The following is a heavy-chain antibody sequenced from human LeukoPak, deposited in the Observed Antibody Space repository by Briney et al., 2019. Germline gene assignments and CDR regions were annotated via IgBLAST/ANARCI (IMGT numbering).Heavy chain of an antibody. CDR2: IYYSGST. V-gene: IGHV4-59*12. CDR3: ARNWNYGNFDY. CDR1: GDSISNYY. J-gene: IGHJ4*02. Sequence: SETLSLTCTVSGDSISNYYWSWIRQPPGKGLEWIGYIYYSGSTNYSPSLKSRVTISVDTSKNQFSLRLSSVTAADTAVYYCARNWNYGNFDYWGQGTLVTVSS. D-gene: IGHD1-7*01.